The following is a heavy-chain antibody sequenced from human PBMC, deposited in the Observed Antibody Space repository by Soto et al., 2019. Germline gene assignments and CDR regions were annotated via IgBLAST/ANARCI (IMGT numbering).Heavy chain of an antibody. CDR1: GFTFSSYG. V-gene: IGHV3-33*01. D-gene: IGHD2-21*01. CDR3: ARGLHSLFDY. J-gene: IGHJ4*02. CDR2: IWYDGNNK. Sequence: GGSLRLSCAASGFTFSSYGMHWVRQAPGKGLEWVAVIWYDGNNKYYADSVKGRFTISRDNSNDTLYVQMTSLRAEDTAVYYCARGLHSLFDYWGQGTLVTVSS.